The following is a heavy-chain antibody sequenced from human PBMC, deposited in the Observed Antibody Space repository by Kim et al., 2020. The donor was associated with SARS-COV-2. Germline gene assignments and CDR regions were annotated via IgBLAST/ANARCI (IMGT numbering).Heavy chain of an antibody. CDR1: EFTFRTSP. Sequence: GGSLRLSCAASEFTFRTSPMHWVRQALGKGLEWVVVIAPDGVGKTYADSVRGRFTISRDNSKNTMYLEMNSLRPEDTAVYYCARESESSGHAGTFDYWGQGTLVTVSS. CDR3: ARESESSGHAGTFDY. J-gene: IGHJ4*02. CDR2: IAPDGVGK. D-gene: IGHD6-19*01. V-gene: IGHV3-30*04.